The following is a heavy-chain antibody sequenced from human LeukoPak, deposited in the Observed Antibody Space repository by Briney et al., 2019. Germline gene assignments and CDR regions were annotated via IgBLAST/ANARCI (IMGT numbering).Heavy chain of an antibody. D-gene: IGHD3-22*01. Sequence: SETLSLTCTVSGGSISSGSYYWSWIRQPAGKGLEWIGRIYSSGSTNYNPSLKSRVTISVDTSRNQFSLRLSSVTAADTAVYYCAQTYYDSSGYDVFDIWGQGTMVTVSS. CDR2: IYSSGST. V-gene: IGHV4-61*02. CDR1: GGSISSGSYY. J-gene: IGHJ3*02. CDR3: AQTYYDSSGYDVFDI.